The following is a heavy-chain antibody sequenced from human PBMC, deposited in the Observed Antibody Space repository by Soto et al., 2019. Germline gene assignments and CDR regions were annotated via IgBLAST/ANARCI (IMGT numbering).Heavy chain of an antibody. CDR1: GFSFSIWP. J-gene: IGHJ4*01. V-gene: IGHV3-23*01. Sequence: HPGRWRRRSWSASGFSFSIWPMSWVRQAPGTGLGWVSAIRGSGGSTYYGDSVKGRFTISRDNSQNTLYLQMTSPRAEDTAVYYFAQDRGTYW. CDR3: AQDRGTY. CDR2: IRGSGGST.